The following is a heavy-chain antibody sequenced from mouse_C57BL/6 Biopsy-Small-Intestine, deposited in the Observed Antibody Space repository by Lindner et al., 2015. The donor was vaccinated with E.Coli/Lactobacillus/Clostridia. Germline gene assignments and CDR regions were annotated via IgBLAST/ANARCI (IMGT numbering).Heavy chain of an antibody. Sequence: VQLQESGPELVEAWGFSEDNPVKASGYTFIDYYMNWVKQSHGKSLEWTGDINPKNGGTSYNQKFKGKATLTVDKSSSTAYMELRSLTSEDSAVYYCARHYYYGSSLDYWGQGTTLTVSS. D-gene: IGHD1-1*01. J-gene: IGHJ2*01. CDR1: GYTFIDYY. CDR3: ARHYYYGSSLDY. V-gene: IGHV1-26*01. CDR2: INPKNGGT.